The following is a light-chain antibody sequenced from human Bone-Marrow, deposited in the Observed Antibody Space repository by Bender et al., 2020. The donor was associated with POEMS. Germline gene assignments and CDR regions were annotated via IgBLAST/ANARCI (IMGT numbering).Light chain of an antibody. CDR2: DNS. J-gene: IGLJ3*02. CDR1: SSNIGGDYH. Sequence: QSVLTQPPSVSGAPGQTVTISCTGSSSNIGGDYHVHWYQHLPGTAPKLLIYDNSNRPSGIPDRFSGSKSGPSASLAITGLRAEDEADYYCAAWDDSQNAWMFGGGTKVTVL. V-gene: IGLV1-40*01. CDR3: AAWDDSQNAWM.